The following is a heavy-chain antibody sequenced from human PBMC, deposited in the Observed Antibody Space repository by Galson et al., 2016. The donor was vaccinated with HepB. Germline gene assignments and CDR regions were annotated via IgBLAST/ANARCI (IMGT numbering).Heavy chain of an antibody. CDR2: IYPADSDT. D-gene: IGHD4-23*01. CDR3: ARHTVVNSETLDAFDI. Sequence: QSGAEVKKPGESLKISCKGSKYSFTNYWIGWVRQIPGKGLEWMGIIYPADSDTRYSPSFQGPVTISADKSISTAYLQWSSLKASDTAMYYCARHTVVNSETLDAFDIWGQGTMVTVSS. CDR1: KYSFTNYW. J-gene: IGHJ3*02. V-gene: IGHV5-51*01.